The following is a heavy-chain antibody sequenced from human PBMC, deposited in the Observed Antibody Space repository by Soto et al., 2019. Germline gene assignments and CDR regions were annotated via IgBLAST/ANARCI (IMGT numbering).Heavy chain of an antibody. CDR3: ARRRGYNWNNPAFDY. CDR1: GFSLSTSGVG. D-gene: IGHD1-20*01. V-gene: IGHV2-5*01. J-gene: IGHJ4*02. Sequence: GPTLVNPTQTLTLTCTFSGFSLSTSGVGVGWIRQPPGKAREWLALIYWNDDKKYSPSLKSRLGITKDTFRNQVVLTMTNVDPLDTATYYCARRRGYNWNNPAFDYWGQGALVTVSS. CDR2: IYWNDDK.